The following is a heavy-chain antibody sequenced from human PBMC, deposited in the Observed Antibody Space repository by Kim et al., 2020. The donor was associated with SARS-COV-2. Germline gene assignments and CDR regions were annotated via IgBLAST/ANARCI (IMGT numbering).Heavy chain of an antibody. CDR2: IWYDGSNK. Sequence: GGSLRLSCAASGFTFSSYAMHWVRQAPGKGLEWVAVIWYDGSNKYYADSVKGRFTISRDNSKNTLYLQMNSLRAEDTAVYYCAKEDSSVVTFYGMDVWGQGTTVTVSS. CDR1: GFTFSSYA. D-gene: IGHD3-16*01. CDR3: AKEDSSVVTFYGMDV. J-gene: IGHJ6*02. V-gene: IGHV3-33*06.